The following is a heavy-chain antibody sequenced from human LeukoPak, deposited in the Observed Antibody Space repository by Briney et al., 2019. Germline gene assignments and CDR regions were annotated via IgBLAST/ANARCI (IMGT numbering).Heavy chain of an antibody. Sequence: PSETLSLTCTVSGGSISSSSYYWSWIRQPPGKGLEWIGYIYYSGSTYYNPSLKSRVTISVDTSKNQFSLKLSSVTAADTAVYYCARVPPLDYGAFDIWGQGTMVTVSS. CDR2: IYYSGST. CDR3: ARVPPLDYGAFDI. J-gene: IGHJ3*02. D-gene: IGHD4/OR15-4a*01. V-gene: IGHV4-30-4*08. CDR1: GGSISSSSYY.